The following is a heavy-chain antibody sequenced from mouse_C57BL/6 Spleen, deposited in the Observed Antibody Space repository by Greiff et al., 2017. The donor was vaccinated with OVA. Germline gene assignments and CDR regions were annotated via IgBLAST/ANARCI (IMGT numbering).Heavy chain of an antibody. CDR3: ASSNYYGSSLYYAMDY. V-gene: IGHV1-39*01. CDR2: INPNYDTT. Sequence: EVQLQQSGPELVKPGASVKISCKASGYSFTDYNMNWVKQSNGKSLEWIGVINPNYDTTSYNQKFKGKATLTVDQSSSTAYMQLNSLTSEDSAVYYCASSNYYGSSLYYAMDYWGQGTSVTVSS. J-gene: IGHJ4*01. CDR1: GYSFTDYN. D-gene: IGHD1-1*01.